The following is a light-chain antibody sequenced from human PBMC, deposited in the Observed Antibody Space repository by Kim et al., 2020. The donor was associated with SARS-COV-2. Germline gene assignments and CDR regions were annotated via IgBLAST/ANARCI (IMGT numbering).Light chain of an antibody. CDR2: FDS. CDR1: NIGSKG. CDR3: QVWDTSSGHRV. J-gene: IGLJ3*02. Sequence: APGKTARSTCGGNNIGSKGVHWYHQKPGQAPVLVMYFDSDRPSGIPERFSASTSGNTATLTISRVEAGDEADYFCQVWDTSSGHRVFGGGTKVTVL. V-gene: IGLV3-21*04.